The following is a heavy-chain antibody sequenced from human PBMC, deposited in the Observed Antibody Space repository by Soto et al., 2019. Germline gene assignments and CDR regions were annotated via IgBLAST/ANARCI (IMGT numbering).Heavy chain of an antibody. CDR2: ISAYNGNT. CDR1: GYTFTSYG. D-gene: IGHD6-13*01. Sequence: QVQLVQSGAEVKKPGASVKVSCKASGYTFTSYGISWVRQAPGQGLEWMGWISAYNGNTNYAQKLQGRVTMTTDTXXSTAYMELRSLRSDDTAVYYCEREAAIDYYYGMDVWGQGTTVTVSS. J-gene: IGHJ6*02. CDR3: EREAAIDYYYGMDV. V-gene: IGHV1-18*01.